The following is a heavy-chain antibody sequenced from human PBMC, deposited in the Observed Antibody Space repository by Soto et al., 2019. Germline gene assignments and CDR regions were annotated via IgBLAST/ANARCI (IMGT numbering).Heavy chain of an antibody. CDR1: GFPFSYYW. CDR2: IHSDGSST. D-gene: IGHD1-1*01. J-gene: IGHJ3*01. Sequence: EVKLVESGGGLVRPGGSLRLSCAASGFPFSYYWMHWVRQAAGKGLVWVSRIHSDGSSTTYADFVKGRFIISRDNARNTVDLQMNSVRVEDTAVYYCARGERWAFDRGGQGTVVTVSS. V-gene: IGHV3-74*01. CDR3: ARGERWAFDR.